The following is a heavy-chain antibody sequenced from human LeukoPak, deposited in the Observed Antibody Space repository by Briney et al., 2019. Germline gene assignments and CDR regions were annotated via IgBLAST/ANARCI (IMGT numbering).Heavy chain of an antibody. CDR1: GGTFSSYA. Sequence: PGASVKVSCKASGGTFSSYAISWVRQAPGQGLEWMGRIIPIFGTANYAQKFQGRVTITTDESTSTAYMELSSLRSEDTAVYYCARWTPGNSDMDVWGKGTTVTVSS. D-gene: IGHD4-23*01. V-gene: IGHV1-69*05. CDR3: ARWTPGNSDMDV. J-gene: IGHJ6*03. CDR2: IIPIFGTA.